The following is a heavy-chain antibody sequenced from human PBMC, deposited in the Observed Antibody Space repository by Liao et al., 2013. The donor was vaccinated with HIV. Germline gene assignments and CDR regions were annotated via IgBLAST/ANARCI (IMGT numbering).Heavy chain of an antibody. V-gene: IGHV4-61*05. CDR3: ARCVYQDFWSGYYVWYFDL. J-gene: IGHJ2*01. CDR2: IYTNGST. Sequence: QLQLQESGPGLVKPSETLSLTCTVSGGSISSSSCFWGWIRQPPGKGLEWIGRIYTNGSTNYNPSLKSRVTMSVDTSKIQFSLKLSSVTAADTAVYYCARCVYQDFWSGYYVWYFDLWGRGTLVTVSS. CDR1: GGSISSSSCF. D-gene: IGHD3-3*02.